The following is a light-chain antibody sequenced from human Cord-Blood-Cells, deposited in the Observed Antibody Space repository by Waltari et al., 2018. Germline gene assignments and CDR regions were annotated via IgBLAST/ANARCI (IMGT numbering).Light chain of an antibody. CDR2: RNN. CDR1: SSNLGSNY. J-gene: IGLJ2*01. V-gene: IGLV1-47*01. CDR3: AAWDDSLSGDVV. Sequence: QSVLTQPPSASGTPGQRVTISCSGSSSNLGSNYVYWYQQLPGTAPKLLIYRNNQRPSGVPDRFSGSKSGTSASLAISGLRSEDEADYYCAAWDDSLSGDVVFGGGTKLTVL.